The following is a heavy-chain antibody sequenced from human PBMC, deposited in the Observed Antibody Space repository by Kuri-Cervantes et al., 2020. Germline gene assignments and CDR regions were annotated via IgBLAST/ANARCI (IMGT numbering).Heavy chain of an antibody. V-gene: IGHV1-2*02. D-gene: IGHD3-22*01. CDR1: GYTFTGYY. J-gene: IGHJ5*01. CDR3: ARLRSSGYPYIDS. Sequence: ASVKVSCKASGYTFTGYYMHWVRQAPGQGLEWMGWINPNSGGTNYAQKFQGRVTMTRDTSISTAYMELSRLRSDDTAVYYCARLRSSGYPYIDSWGQGTLVTVSS. CDR2: INPNSGGT.